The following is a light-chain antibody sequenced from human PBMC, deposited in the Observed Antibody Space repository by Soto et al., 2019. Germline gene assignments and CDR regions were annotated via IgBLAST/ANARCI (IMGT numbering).Light chain of an antibody. V-gene: IGKV3-15*01. CDR3: QQLNSYLPLT. CDR2: GAS. J-gene: IGKJ4*01. Sequence: EIVLTQSPGTLSLSPGERATLSCRASQSVSSNLAWYQQKPGQAPRLLIYGASTRATGTPARFSGSGSGTEFTLTISSLQPEDFATYYCQQLNSYLPLTFGGGTKVDIK. CDR1: QSVSSN.